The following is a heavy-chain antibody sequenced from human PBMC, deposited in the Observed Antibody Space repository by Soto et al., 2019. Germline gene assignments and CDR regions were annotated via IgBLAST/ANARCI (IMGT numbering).Heavy chain of an antibody. CDR1: VDSISPYY. CDR2: IHYSGST. J-gene: IGHJ4*02. D-gene: IGHD6-19*01. Sequence: SETLSLTCTXSVDSISPYYWTWIRQPPGKGLEWIGNIHYSGSTSYNPSLKGRVTMSVDTSENQLSLKLISVTAADTAVYYCARGRITVAGLTPWGQGTLVTVSS. CDR3: ARGRITVAGLTP. V-gene: IGHV4-59*12.